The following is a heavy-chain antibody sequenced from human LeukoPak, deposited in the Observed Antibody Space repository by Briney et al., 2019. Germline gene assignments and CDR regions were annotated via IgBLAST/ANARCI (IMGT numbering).Heavy chain of an antibody. Sequence: SEALSLTCTVSGGSISSGGYYWSWIRQHPGTGLEWIGYIYYSGSTYYNPSLKSRVTISGDTSKNQFSLKLSSVTAADTAVYYGARGGRLPSYYFDYWGQGTLVTVSS. J-gene: IGHJ4*02. CDR1: GGSISSGGYY. CDR2: IYYSGST. V-gene: IGHV4-31*03. CDR3: ARGGRLPSYYFDY.